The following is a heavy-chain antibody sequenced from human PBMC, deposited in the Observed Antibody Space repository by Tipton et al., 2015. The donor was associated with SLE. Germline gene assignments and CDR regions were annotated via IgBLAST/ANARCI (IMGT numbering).Heavy chain of an antibody. V-gene: IGHV1-3*01. D-gene: IGHD4-17*01. CDR1: GYTFTSYA. CDR2: INADNGNT. J-gene: IGHJ3*02. CDR3: ARVTYGEGAFDI. Sequence: QLVQSGPEVKKPGASVKVSCKASGYTFTSYAMHWVRQAPGQRLEWIGWINADNGNTKYSQKFQGRVTITRDTSASTAYMELSSLISEDTAVYYCARVTYGEGAFDIWGQGTMVTVSS.